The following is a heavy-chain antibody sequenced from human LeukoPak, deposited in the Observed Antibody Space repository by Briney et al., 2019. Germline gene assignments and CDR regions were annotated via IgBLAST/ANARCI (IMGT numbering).Heavy chain of an antibody. J-gene: IGHJ6*03. CDR3: AKEGITIFGVAHDLPCYMDV. V-gene: IGHV3-30*18. CDR1: GFTFSSYG. D-gene: IGHD3-3*01. CDR2: IWYGGSNK. Sequence: PGRSLRLSCAASGFTFSSYGMHWVRQAPGKGLEWVAVIWYGGSNKYYADSVKGRFTISRDNSKNTLYLQMNSLRAEDTAVYYCAKEGITIFGVAHDLPCYMDVWGKGTTVTVSS.